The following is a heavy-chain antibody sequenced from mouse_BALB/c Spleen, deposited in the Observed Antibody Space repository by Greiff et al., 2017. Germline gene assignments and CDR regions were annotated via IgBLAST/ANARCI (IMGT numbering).Heavy chain of an antibody. CDR3: ARRPDGYYAMDY. Sequence: EVMLVESGGDLVKPGGSLKLSCAASGFTLSSYGMSWVRQTPDKRLEWVATISSGGSYTYYPDSVKGRFTISSDNAKNTLYLQMSSLKSEDTAMYYCARRPDGYYAMDYWGQGTSVTVSS. V-gene: IGHV5-6*02. CDR2: ISSGGSYT. CDR1: GFTLSSYG. D-gene: IGHD2-3*01. J-gene: IGHJ4*01.